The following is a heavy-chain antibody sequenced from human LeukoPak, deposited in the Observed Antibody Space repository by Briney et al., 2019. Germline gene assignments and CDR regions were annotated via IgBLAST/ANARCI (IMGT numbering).Heavy chain of an antibody. D-gene: IGHD6-6*01. CDR3: ARSGEYSSSSLSNWFDP. J-gene: IGHJ5*02. CDR1: GYSFTSYW. V-gene: IGHV5-51*01. Sequence: GESLKISCKGSGYSFTSYWIGWVRQMPGKGLEWMGIIYPGDSDTRYSPSFQGQVTISADKSISTAYLQWSSLKASDTAMYYCARSGEYSSSSLSNWFDPWGQGTLVTVSS. CDR2: IYPGDSDT.